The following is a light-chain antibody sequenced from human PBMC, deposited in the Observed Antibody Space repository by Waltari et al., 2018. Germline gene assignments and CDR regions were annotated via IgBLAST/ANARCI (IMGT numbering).Light chain of an antibody. CDR2: EVS. CDR3: SSYTSSSTLLYV. V-gene: IGLV2-14*01. CDR1: SSDVGGYTY. Sequence: SALTQPASVSGSPGQSITISCTGTSSDVGGYTYVSWYQQHPGKAPKLIIYEVSNRPSGVPNRFSGSKSGNTASLTISGLQAEDEADYYCSSYTSSSTLLYVFGTGTKVTVL. J-gene: IGLJ1*01.